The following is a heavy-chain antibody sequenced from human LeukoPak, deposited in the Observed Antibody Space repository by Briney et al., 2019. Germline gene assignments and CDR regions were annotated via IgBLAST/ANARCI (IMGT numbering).Heavy chain of an antibody. CDR3: ARAGRITIFGVVIIGNNWFDP. CDR1: GYTFTSYD. CDR2: MNPNSGKT. Sequence: ASVKVSCKASGYTFTSYDINWVRQATGQGLEWMGWMNPNSGKTGYAQKFQGRVTITRNTSISTAYIELRSLRSEDTAAFYCARAGRITIFGVVIIGNNWFDPGGQGTLVTVS. D-gene: IGHD3-3*01. V-gene: IGHV1-8*03. J-gene: IGHJ5*02.